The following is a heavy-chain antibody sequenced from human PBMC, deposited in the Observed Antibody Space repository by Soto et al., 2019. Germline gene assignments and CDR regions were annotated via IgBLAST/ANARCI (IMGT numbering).Heavy chain of an antibody. Sequence: QVQLVQSGAEVKKPESSVKVSCKAPGGTFSTYAISWVRQAPGQGLEWMGGIIPMFGKANYAQRFQDRFTXTXDESTNTVYMELSSLRSEDTAVYFCASGIQLWLRRINNGYSGWGQGTLVTVSS. CDR1: GGTFSTYA. CDR2: IIPMFGKA. D-gene: IGHD5-18*01. V-gene: IGHV1-69*05. CDR3: ASGIQLWLRRINNGYSG. J-gene: IGHJ4*02.